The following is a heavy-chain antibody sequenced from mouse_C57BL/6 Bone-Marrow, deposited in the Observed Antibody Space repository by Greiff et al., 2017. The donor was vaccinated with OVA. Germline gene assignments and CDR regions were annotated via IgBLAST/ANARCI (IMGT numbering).Heavy chain of an antibody. D-gene: IGHD2-3*01. Sequence: VQLQQSGAELVRPGASVTLSCPASGFNIKDDYMHWVKQRPEQGLEWIGWIDPENGDTEYASKFQGKATITADTSSNTAYLQLSSLTSEDTAVYYCTTERWLPHWGQGTLVTVSA. CDR1: GFNIKDDY. V-gene: IGHV14-4*01. J-gene: IGHJ3*01. CDR2: IDPENGDT. CDR3: TTERWLPH.